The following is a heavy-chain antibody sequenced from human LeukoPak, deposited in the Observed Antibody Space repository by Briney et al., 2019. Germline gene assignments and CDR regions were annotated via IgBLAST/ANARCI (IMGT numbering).Heavy chain of an antibody. Sequence: GGSLRLSCAASGFTFSSYGMHWVRQAPSKGLEWVAFIRYDGSNKYYADFVKGRFTISRDNSKNTLYLQMNSLRAEDTAVYYCAKANWGSQDAFDIWGQGTMVTVSS. CDR3: AKANWGSQDAFDI. CDR1: GFTFSSYG. J-gene: IGHJ3*02. V-gene: IGHV3-30*02. CDR2: IRYDGSNK. D-gene: IGHD7-27*01.